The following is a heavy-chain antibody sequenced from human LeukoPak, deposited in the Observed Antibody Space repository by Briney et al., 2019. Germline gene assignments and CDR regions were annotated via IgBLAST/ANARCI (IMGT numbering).Heavy chain of an antibody. Sequence: ASVKVSCKASGYTFTSYGISWVRQAPGQGLEWMGWISAYNGNTNYAQTLQGRVTMTTDTSTSTAYMELRSLRSDDTAVYYCARAYYYDSSGYYYPTPADYWGQGTLVTVSS. V-gene: IGHV1-18*01. D-gene: IGHD3-22*01. CDR2: ISAYNGNT. CDR1: GYTFTSYG. J-gene: IGHJ4*02. CDR3: ARAYYYDSSGYYYPTPADY.